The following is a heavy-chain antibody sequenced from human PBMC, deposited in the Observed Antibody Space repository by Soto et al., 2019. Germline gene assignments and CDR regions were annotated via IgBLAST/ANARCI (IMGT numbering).Heavy chain of an antibody. CDR2: ISWNSGSI. Sequence: GGSLRLSCAASGFTFDDYAMHWVRQAPGKGLEWVSGISWNSGSIGYADSVKGRFTISRDNAKNSLYLQMNSLRAEDTALYYCAKDIQEDSGYDRDGFDYWGQGTLVTVSS. D-gene: IGHD5-12*01. J-gene: IGHJ4*02. V-gene: IGHV3-9*01. CDR3: AKDIQEDSGYDRDGFDY. CDR1: GFTFDDYA.